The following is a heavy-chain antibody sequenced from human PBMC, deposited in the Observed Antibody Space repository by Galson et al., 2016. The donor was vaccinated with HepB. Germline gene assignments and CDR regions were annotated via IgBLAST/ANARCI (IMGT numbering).Heavy chain of an antibody. Sequence: SLRLSCAASGFTFSSYAMSWVRQVPGKGLEWVSGISGSGGSTYYADSVKGRFTTSRDNSKNTLYLQMNSLRAEDTALYYCAKDRRSDYIGYYDGMDVWGQGTTVTVSS. CDR2: ISGSGGST. CDR3: AKDRRSDYIGYYDGMDV. CDR1: GFTFSSYA. D-gene: IGHD4-11*01. J-gene: IGHJ6*02. V-gene: IGHV3-23*01.